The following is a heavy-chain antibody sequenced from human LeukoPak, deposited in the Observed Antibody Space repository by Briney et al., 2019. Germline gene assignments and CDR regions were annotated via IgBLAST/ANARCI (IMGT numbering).Heavy chain of an antibody. V-gene: IGHV3-11*05. Sequence: KPGGSLRLSCAASGFTFRDYYMSWIRQSPGKGLEGSSYISSSSSYTNYVDSVKGRFTISRDNAKNSLYLQMNSLRAEDTAVYYCVRAVSVSSYYFDCWGQGTLVTVSS. J-gene: IGHJ4*02. CDR3: VRAVSVSSYYFDC. CDR2: ISSSSSYT. D-gene: IGHD5/OR15-5a*01. CDR1: GFTFRDYY.